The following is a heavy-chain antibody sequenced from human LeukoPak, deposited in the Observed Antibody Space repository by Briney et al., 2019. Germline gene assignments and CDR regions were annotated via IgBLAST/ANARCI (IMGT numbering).Heavy chain of an antibody. CDR3: ARATDY. CDR2: INSNGGRT. CDR1: GITLSRSW. J-gene: IGHJ4*02. Sequence: GGALRLSCAASGITLSRSWMSWVRQAPGKGLEYVSAINSNGGRTYYADSVKGRFTISRDNAKNSLYLQMNSLRAEDTAFYYYARATDYWGQGTLVTVSS. V-gene: IGHV3-64*04.